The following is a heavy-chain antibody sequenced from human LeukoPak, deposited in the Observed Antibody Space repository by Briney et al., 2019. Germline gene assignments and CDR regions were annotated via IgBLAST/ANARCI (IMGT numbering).Heavy chain of an antibody. V-gene: IGHV4-34*01. J-gene: IGHJ4*02. Sequence: SETLSLTCAVYGGSFSGYYWSWIRQPPGKGLEWIGEINHSGSTNYNPSLKSRVTISVDTSKNQFSLKLSSVTAADTAVYYCARSWDYLYYYDSSGYYQLDYWGRGTLVTVSS. D-gene: IGHD3-22*01. CDR3: ARSWDYLYYYDSSGYYQLDY. CDR1: GGSFSGYY. CDR2: INHSGST.